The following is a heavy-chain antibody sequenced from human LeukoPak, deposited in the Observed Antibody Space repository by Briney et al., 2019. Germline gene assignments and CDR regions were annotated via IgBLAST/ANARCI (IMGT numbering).Heavy chain of an antibody. V-gene: IGHV4-59*01. J-gene: IGHJ3*02. D-gene: IGHD3-3*01. CDR1: GGSIINYY. Sequence: SETLSLTCTVSGGSIINYYWTWIRQPPGKGLEWIGHIYYSGSTNYNPSLNSRVAISVDTSKKQFSLKLTSVIAADTAVYYCARDQYITIFGVVIPDAFDIWGQGTMVTVSS. CDR2: IYYSGST. CDR3: ARDQYITIFGVVIPDAFDI.